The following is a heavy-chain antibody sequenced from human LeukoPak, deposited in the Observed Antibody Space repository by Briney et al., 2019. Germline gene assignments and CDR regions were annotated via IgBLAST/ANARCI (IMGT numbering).Heavy chain of an antibody. CDR3: ARDDEIIAAAGTFYYYGMDV. CDR2: ISSSSSTI. J-gene: IGHJ6*02. V-gene: IGHV3-48*04. Sequence: GGSLRLSCAASGFTFSSYSMNWVRQAPGKGPEWVSYISSSSSTIYYADSVKGRFTISRDNAKNSLYLQMNSLRAEDTAVYYCARDDEIIAAAGTFYYYGMDVWGQGTTVTVSS. CDR1: GFTFSSYS. D-gene: IGHD6-13*01.